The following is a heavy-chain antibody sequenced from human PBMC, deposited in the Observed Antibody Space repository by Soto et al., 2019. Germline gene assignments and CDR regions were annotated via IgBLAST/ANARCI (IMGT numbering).Heavy chain of an antibody. Sequence: EVQLLESGGGLVQPGESLRLSCTAPEFSFSSYALGWVRLPPGKGLEWVSGITANGASAYNADSVQGRFTVSRDNSRNTLFLQMNSLRAEDTAVYYCAKAKSTAWFFYDSWGQGNLVTVPS. CDR1: EFSFSSYA. CDR3: AKAKSTAWFFYDS. D-gene: IGHD2-21*02. J-gene: IGHJ4*02. CDR2: ITANGASA. V-gene: IGHV3-23*01.